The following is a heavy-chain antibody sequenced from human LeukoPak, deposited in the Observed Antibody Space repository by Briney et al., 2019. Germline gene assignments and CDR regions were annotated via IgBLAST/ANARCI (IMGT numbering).Heavy chain of an antibody. CDR1: GFTFSSYW. V-gene: IGHV3-74*01. CDR3: AKDNGPYSSGSYYFDY. Sequence: PGGSLRLSCTASGFTFSSYWMHWVRQAPGKGLEWVSRINSDGTSTHYADSVKGRFTISRDNAENTLYLQMNSLRAEDTAVYYCAKDNGPYSSGSYYFDYWGQGTLVTVSS. J-gene: IGHJ4*02. D-gene: IGHD3-22*01. CDR2: INSDGTST.